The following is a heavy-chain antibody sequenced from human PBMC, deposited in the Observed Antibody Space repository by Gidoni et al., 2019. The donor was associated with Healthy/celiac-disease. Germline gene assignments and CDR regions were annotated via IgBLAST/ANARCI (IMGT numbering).Heavy chain of an antibody. V-gene: IGHV3-21*01. D-gene: IGHD6-19*01. J-gene: IGHJ6*02. CDR1: GFTFRSYS. CDR2: ISSSSSYI. Sequence: EVQLVESGGGLVTPGGSLRLSCAASGFTFRSYSMTFVRQVPGKGLEWVSSISSSSSYIYYADSVKGRFTISRDNAKNSLYLQMNSLRAEDTAVYYCARDSVVVAATRIAVAGTSRYYGMDVWGQGTTVTVSS. CDR3: ARDSVVVAATRIAVAGTSRYYGMDV.